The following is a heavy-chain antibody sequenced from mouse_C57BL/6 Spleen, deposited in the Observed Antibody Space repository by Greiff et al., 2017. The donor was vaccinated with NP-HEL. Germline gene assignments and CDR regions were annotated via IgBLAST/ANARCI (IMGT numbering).Heavy chain of an antibody. CDR1: GYAFTNYL. J-gene: IGHJ2*01. Sequence: VQLQQSGAELVRPGTSVKVSCKASGYAFTNYLIEWVKQRPGQGLEWIGVINPGSGGTNYNEKFKGKATLTADKSSSTAYMQLSSLTSEDSAVYCCARNPFITTVVAKDDWGQGTTLTVSS. D-gene: IGHD1-1*01. CDR2: INPGSGGT. V-gene: IGHV1-54*01. CDR3: ARNPFITTVVAKDD.